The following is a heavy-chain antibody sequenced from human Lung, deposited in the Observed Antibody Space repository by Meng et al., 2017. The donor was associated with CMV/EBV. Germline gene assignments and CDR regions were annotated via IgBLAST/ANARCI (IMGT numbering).Heavy chain of an antibody. J-gene: IGHJ4*02. CDR1: GGSISSSSYY. CDR3: ARYGGVVVVPAAIPPDY. D-gene: IGHD2-2*02. V-gene: IGHV4-39*01. Sequence: SETLSLXCTVSGGSISSSSYYWGWIRQPPGKGLEWIGSIYYSGSTYYNPSLKSRVTISVDTSKNQFSLKLSSVTAADTAVYYCARYGGVVVVPAAIPPDYXRRGXLVTVSS. CDR2: IYYSGST.